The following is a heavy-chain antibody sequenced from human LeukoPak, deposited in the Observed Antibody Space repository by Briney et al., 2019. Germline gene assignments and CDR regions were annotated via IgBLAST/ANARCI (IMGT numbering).Heavy chain of an antibody. CDR1: GFTVSSNY. CDR3: ARGHDYDSSVAY. J-gene: IGHJ4*02. CDR2: IYSGGST. D-gene: IGHD3-22*01. V-gene: IGHV3-66*01. Sequence: PGGFLRLSCAASGFTVSSNYMSWVRQAPGKGLDWVSVIYSGGSTYYADSVKGRFTISRDNSKNTLYLQMNSLRAEDTAVYYCARGHDYDSSVAYWGQGTLVTVSS.